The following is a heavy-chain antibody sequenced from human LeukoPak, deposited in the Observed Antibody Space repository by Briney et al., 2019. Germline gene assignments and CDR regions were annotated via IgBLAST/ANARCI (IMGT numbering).Heavy chain of an antibody. CDR3: ARVSYDFWSGYQYYYYMDV. J-gene: IGHJ6*03. D-gene: IGHD3-3*01. Sequence: ASVKVSCKASGYTFTSYYMHWVRQAPGQGLEWMGIINPSGGSTSYAQKFRGRVTMTRDMSTSTVYMELSSLRSEDTAVYYCARVSYDFWSGYQYYYYMDVWGKGTTVTVSS. CDR2: INPSGGST. V-gene: IGHV1-46*01. CDR1: GYTFTSYY.